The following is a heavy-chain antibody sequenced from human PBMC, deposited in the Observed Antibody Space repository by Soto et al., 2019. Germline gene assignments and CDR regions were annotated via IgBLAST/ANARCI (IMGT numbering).Heavy chain of an antibody. V-gene: IGHV3-48*03. D-gene: IGHD4-17*01. CDR1: GFTFSSYE. Sequence: GGSLRLSCVASGFTFSSYEMNWVRQAPGKGLEWVSYISSSGSTIYYADSVKGRFTISRDNAKNSLYLQMNSLRAEDTAVYYCARDSGDYDAFDIWGQGTMVTVSS. CDR2: ISSSGSTI. J-gene: IGHJ3*02. CDR3: ARDSGDYDAFDI.